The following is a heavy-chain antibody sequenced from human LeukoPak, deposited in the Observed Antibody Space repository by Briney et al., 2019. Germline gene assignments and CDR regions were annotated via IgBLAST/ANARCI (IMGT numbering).Heavy chain of an antibody. CDR3: AGGGGSDHQYNWFDP. J-gene: IGHJ5*02. V-gene: IGHV4-59*13. Sequence: AETLSLTCTVSSGSISGYYWSWIRQSPAKGLEWIGYIYSSGTTNYNPSLKSRVTIAVDSYKNQFSLRLNSVTAADTAVYYCAGGGGSDHQYNWFDPWGQGALVLVSS. CDR1: SGSISGYY. D-gene: IGHD2-21*02. CDR2: IYSSGTT.